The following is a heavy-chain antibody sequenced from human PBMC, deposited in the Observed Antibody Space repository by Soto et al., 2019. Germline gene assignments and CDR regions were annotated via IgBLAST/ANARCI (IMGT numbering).Heavy chain of an antibody. CDR2: ISSSSSYI. D-gene: IGHD3-3*01. V-gene: IGHV3-21*01. J-gene: IGHJ4*02. CDR1: GFTFSSYS. Sequence: EVQLVESGGGLVKPGGSLRLSCAASGFTFSSYSMNWVRQAPGKGLEWVSSISSSSSYIYYADSVKGRFTISRDNAKNSLYLQMNSLRAEDTAVYYCASDASPDDFWFLDYWGQGTLVTVSS. CDR3: ASDASPDDFWFLDY.